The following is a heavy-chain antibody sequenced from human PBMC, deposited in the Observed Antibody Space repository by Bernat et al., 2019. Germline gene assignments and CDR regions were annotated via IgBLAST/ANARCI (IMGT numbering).Heavy chain of an antibody. Sequence: EVQLLESGGGLVQPGGSLRLSCSASGFTFSSYAMSWVRQAPGKGLEWVSAISGSGCSTYYADSVKGRFTISRDNSKNKLYLQMNSRKAEDTAVYYCAKVLRAYYGSGSYLAAPYYYYGMDVWGQGTTVTVSS. CDR2: ISGSGCST. V-gene: IGHV3-23*01. D-gene: IGHD3-10*01. CDR1: GFTFSSYA. J-gene: IGHJ6*02. CDR3: AKVLRAYYGSGSYLAAPYYYYGMDV.